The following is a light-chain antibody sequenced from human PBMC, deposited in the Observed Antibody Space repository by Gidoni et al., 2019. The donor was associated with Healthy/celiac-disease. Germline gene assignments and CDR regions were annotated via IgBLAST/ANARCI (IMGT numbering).Light chain of an antibody. CDR2: GAS. Sequence: EIVLTQSPGTLSLSPGERATLSCRASQSVSSSYLAWYQQKPGQAPRLLIYGASSRATGIPDRFSGSGSGTDFTLTISRLEPEDFAVYYCQQDGSSPPGTFXQXTKVEIK. CDR1: QSVSSSY. J-gene: IGKJ1*01. V-gene: IGKV3-20*01. CDR3: QQDGSSPPGT.